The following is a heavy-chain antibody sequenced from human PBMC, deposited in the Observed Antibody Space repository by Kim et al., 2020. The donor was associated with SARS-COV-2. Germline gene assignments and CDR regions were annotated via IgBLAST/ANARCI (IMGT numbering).Heavy chain of an antibody. Sequence: TYYNPSLKSRVTISVDPSKNQFSLKLSSVTAADTAVYYCARRGMRFYFDYWGQGTLVTVSS. V-gene: IGHV4-39*01. D-gene: IGHD1-20*01. CDR2: T. CDR3: ARRGMRFYFDY. J-gene: IGHJ4*02.